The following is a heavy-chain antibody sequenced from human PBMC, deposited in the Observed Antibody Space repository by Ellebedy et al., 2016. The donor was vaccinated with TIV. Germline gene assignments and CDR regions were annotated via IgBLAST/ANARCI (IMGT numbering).Heavy chain of an antibody. D-gene: IGHD6-13*01. J-gene: IGHJ4*02. CDR2: ISFDGSSE. CDR3: ARGVGSISWSFDY. Sequence: GESLKISCAASGFTFRSHSMHWVRQAPGKGLEWVTLISFDGSSEYYADSVKGRFNISRDNSKNTRYLHMNSLTDDDTAVYYCARGVGSISWSFDYWGQGILVSVSP. V-gene: IGHV3-30-3*01. CDR1: GFTFRSHS.